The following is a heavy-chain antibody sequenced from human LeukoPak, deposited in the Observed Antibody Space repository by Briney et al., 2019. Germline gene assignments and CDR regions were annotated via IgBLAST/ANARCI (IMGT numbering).Heavy chain of an antibody. V-gene: IGHV3-21*01. CDR2: ISSSSSYI. CDR1: GFTVSGNY. D-gene: IGHD3-3*01. Sequence: GGSLRLSCAASGFTVSGNYMSWVRQAPGKGLEWVSSISSSSSYIYYADSVKGRFTISRDNAKNSLYLQMSSLRAEDTAVYYCARETDDFCSGYKPIDYWGQGTLVTVSS. CDR3: ARETDDFCSGYKPIDY. J-gene: IGHJ4*02.